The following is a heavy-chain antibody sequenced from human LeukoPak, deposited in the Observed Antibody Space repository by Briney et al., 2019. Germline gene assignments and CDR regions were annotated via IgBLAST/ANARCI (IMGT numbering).Heavy chain of an antibody. Sequence: GGSLRLSCAASGFTFSSYSMNWVRQAPGKGLEWVSSISSSSSYIYYADSVKGRFTISRDNAKNSLYLQMNSLRAEDTAVYYCARSYGWDGYNLDWGQGTLVTVSS. CDR1: GFTFSSYS. CDR2: ISSSSSYI. CDR3: ARSYGWDGYNLD. J-gene: IGHJ4*02. V-gene: IGHV3-21*01. D-gene: IGHD5-24*01.